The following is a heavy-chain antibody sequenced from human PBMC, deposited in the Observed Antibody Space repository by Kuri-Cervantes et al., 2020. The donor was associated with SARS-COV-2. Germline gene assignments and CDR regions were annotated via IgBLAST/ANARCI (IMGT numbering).Heavy chain of an antibody. Sequence: SETLSLTCTVSGGSISSSSYYWGWIRQPPGKGLEWIGYIYYSGSTYYNPSLKSRVTISVDTSKNRFSLKLSSVTAADTAVYYCARAYSNYVFGYYYYGMDVWGQGTTVTVSS. CDR2: IYYSGST. J-gene: IGHJ6*02. D-gene: IGHD4-11*01. CDR1: GGSISSSSYY. CDR3: ARAYSNYVFGYYYYGMDV. V-gene: IGHV4-30-4*08.